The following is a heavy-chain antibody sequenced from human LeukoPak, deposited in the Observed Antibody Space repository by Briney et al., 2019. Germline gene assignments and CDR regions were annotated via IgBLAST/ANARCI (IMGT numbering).Heavy chain of an antibody. D-gene: IGHD3-16*02. J-gene: IGHJ4*02. Sequence: GSLRLSCAASGFIFSRYGMHWVRQAPGKGLEWVAHIFSDGNNKYYADSVKGRFTISRDNSKNTLYLQMNSLRAEDTAVYYCAKRYGNYHTLDHWGQGTLVTVSS. CDR1: GFIFSRYG. CDR3: AKRYGNYHTLDH. V-gene: IGHV3-30*02. CDR2: IFSDGNNK.